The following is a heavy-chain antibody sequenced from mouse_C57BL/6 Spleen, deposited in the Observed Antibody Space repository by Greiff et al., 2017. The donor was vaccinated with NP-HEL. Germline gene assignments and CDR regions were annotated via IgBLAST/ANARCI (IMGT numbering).Heavy chain of an antibody. V-gene: IGHV1-15*01. D-gene: IGHD2-3*01. Sequence: QVQLKQSGAELVRPGASVTLSCKASGYTFTDYEMHWVKQTPVHGLEWIGAIDPETGGTAYNQKFKGKAILTADKSSSTAYMELRSLTSEDSAVYYCTRGDDHLYWGQGTLVTVSA. J-gene: IGHJ3*01. CDR2: IDPETGGT. CDR3: TRGDDHLY. CDR1: GYTFTDYE.